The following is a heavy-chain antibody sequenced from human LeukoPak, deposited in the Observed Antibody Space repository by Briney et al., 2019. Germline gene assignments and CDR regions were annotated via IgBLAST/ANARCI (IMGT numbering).Heavy chain of an antibody. CDR3: ATDSPETAAFDY. CDR1: GFTFSNYN. Sequence: GGSLRLSCAASGFTFSNYNMNWVRQAPGKGLEWISYISSSSSTIYYRDSVKGRITISRDNAKNLLYLQMDSLRAEDTAVYHCATDSPETAAFDYWGQGTLVTVSS. V-gene: IGHV3-48*04. D-gene: IGHD1-1*01. J-gene: IGHJ4*02. CDR2: ISSSSSTI.